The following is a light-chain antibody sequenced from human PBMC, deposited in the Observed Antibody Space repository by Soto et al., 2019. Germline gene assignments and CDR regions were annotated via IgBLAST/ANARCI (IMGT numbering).Light chain of an antibody. J-gene: IGKJ1*01. CDR2: AAS. Sequence: DIQRTQSPSSLSASIGDRVTIACRASQNVGWFLNWYQQKPGKAPELLIYAASNLQSGVPSRFSRSGSGTDFTLTIAGLQPEDTATYYCQQSFGNPGFGYGTKVDIK. V-gene: IGKV1-39*01. CDR1: QNVGWF. CDR3: QQSFGNPG.